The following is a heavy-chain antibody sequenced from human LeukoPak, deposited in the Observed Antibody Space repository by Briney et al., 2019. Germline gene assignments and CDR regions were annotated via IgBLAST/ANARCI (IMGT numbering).Heavy chain of an antibody. V-gene: IGHV3-23*01. Sequence: TGGSLRLSCSASGFTFSRYDMSWVRQAPGKGLEWVSSISGSGERTIYADSVRGWLTISRDQSKNILYLQMSSLRADDTAVYYCAKVPQPDYYFDDWGQGSLVTVSS. CDR1: GFTFSRYD. CDR3: AKVPQPDYYFDD. CDR2: ISGSGERT. J-gene: IGHJ4*02.